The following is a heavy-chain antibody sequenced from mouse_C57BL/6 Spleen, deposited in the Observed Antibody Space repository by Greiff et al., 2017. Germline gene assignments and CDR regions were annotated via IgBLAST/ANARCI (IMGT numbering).Heavy chain of an antibody. CDR1: GFNIKDYY. CDR3: VTYYSRAMDY. V-gene: IGHV14-2*01. CDR2: IDPEAGET. J-gene: IGHJ4*01. D-gene: IGHD2-12*01. Sequence: EVQLQQSGAELVKPGASVKLSCTASGFNIKDYYMHWVKQRTEQGLEWIGRIDPEAGETKYATKFQGKATITADTASNTAYLQLSSLTSEDTAVYYCVTYYSRAMDYWGQRTSGTVSS.